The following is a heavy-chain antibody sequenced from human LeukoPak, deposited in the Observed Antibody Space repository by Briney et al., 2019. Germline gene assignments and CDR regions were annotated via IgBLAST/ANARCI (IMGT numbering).Heavy chain of an antibody. Sequence: PSETLSLTCTVSGGSISSSSYYWGWIRQPPGKGLEWIGSIYYSGSTYYNPSLKSRVTISVDTSKNQFSLKLSSVTAADTAVYYCARHLKDGYNYVGYYYYGMDVWGQGTTVTVSS. J-gene: IGHJ6*02. CDR3: ARHLKDGYNYVGYYYYGMDV. V-gene: IGHV4-39*01. D-gene: IGHD5-24*01. CDR1: GGSISSSSYY. CDR2: IYYSGST.